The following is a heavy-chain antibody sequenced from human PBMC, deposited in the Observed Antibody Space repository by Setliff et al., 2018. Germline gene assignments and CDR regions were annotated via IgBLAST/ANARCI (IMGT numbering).Heavy chain of an antibody. Sequence: GASVKVSCKTSGYMFTTYGISWVRQDPGQGLEWMGWIRVCDGYTDYAQKLQGRVTMTKDTSTSTAYMELRSLRPDDTAVYYCVRDLGQWALDFWGQGTLVTVSS. CDR3: VRDLGQWALDF. J-gene: IGHJ4*02. CDR2: IRVCDGYT. CDR1: GYMFTTYG. D-gene: IGHD1-26*01. V-gene: IGHV1-18*01.